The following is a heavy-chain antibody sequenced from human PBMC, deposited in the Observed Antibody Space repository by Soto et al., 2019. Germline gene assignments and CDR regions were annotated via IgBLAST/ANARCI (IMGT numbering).Heavy chain of an antibody. CDR3: VHETRWLQMDS. J-gene: IGHJ4*02. CDR1: GFSLATDGVG. Sequence: SGPTLVNPTQTLTLTCAFSGFSLATDGVGVSWIRQSPGKALEWLALIYWSGDKRYSPSLKSRLTITKVTSGNQVVLIMTNLDPMDTVTYYCVHETRWLQMDSWGQGIPVTVSS. D-gene: IGHD5-12*01. V-gene: IGHV2-5*01. CDR2: IYWSGDK.